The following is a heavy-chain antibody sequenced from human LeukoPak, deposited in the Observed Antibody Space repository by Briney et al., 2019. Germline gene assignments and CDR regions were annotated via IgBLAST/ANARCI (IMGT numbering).Heavy chain of an antibody. CDR3: ARRWRSSGWSVRGGFDY. J-gene: IGHJ4*02. D-gene: IGHD6-19*01. CDR1: GGSISSSSYY. Sequence: SETLSLTCTVSGGSISSSSYYWGWIRQPPGKGLEWIGSIYYSGSTYYNPSLKSQVTISVDTSKNQFSLKLRSVTAADTAVYYCARRWRSSGWSVRGGFDYWGQGTLVTVSS. V-gene: IGHV4-39*01. CDR2: IYYSGST.